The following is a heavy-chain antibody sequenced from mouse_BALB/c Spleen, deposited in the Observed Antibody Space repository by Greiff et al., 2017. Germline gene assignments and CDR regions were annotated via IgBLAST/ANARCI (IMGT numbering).Heavy chain of an antibody. CDR1: GFNFKDTY. CDR2: IDPANGNT. J-gene: IGHJ3*01. Sequence: VQLKESGAELVKPGASVQLSCTASGFNFKDTYLTWVSQRPEQGLGWIGRIDPANGNTKYDPKFQGRATITADTSPNTAYLQLSSLTSEDTAVYYCARGFNDYGFAYWGQGTLVTVSA. V-gene: IGHV14-3*02. D-gene: IGHD2-4*01. CDR3: ARGFNDYGFAY.